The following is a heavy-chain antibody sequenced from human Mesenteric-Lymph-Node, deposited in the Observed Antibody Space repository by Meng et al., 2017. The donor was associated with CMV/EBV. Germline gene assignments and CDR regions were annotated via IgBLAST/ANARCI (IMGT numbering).Heavy chain of an antibody. D-gene: IGHD3-9*01. CDR3: ARGPYYDILTGPATPYYFDY. V-gene: IGHV4-34*01. CDR1: GGSFSGYY. Sequence: SETLSLTCAVYGGSFSGYYWSWIRQPPGKGLEWIGEINHSGSTNYNPSLKSRVTISVDTSKNQFSLKLSSVTAADTAVYYCARGPYYDILTGPATPYYFDYWGQGTLVTVSS. CDR2: INHSGST. J-gene: IGHJ4*02.